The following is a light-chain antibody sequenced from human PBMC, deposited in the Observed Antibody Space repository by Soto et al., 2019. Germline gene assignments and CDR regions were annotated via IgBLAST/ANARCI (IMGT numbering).Light chain of an antibody. V-gene: IGKV1-33*01. CDR1: QDISNY. CDR2: DAS. J-gene: IGKJ5*01. Sequence: DIQMTQSPSSLSASVGDRVTITCQASQDISNYLNWYQQKPGKAPKLLIYDASNLETGVPSRFSGSGSGTDFTFTISSLQPEDIATYYCQQYDTLPLITFGQGTRLEIK. CDR3: QQYDTLPLIT.